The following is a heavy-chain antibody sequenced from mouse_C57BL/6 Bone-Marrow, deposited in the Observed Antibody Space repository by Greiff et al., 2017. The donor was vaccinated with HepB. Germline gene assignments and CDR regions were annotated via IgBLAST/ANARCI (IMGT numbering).Heavy chain of an antibody. Sequence: VQLQQSGAELARPGASVKLSCKASGYTFTSYGISWVKQRTGQGLEWIGEIYPRSGNTYYNEKFKGKATLTADKSSSTAYMELRSLTSEDSAVYFCARKGYYYGSSPPFADWGQGTLVTVSA. V-gene: IGHV1-81*01. CDR1: GYTFTSYG. CDR3: ARKGYYYGSSPPFAD. D-gene: IGHD1-1*01. J-gene: IGHJ3*01. CDR2: IYPRSGNT.